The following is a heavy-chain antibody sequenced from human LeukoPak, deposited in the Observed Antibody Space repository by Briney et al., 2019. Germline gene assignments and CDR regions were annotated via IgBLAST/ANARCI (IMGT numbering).Heavy chain of an antibody. CDR1: RYTFTRYY. V-gene: IGHV1-46*01. Sequence: GASVKVSCKASRYTFTRYYMHWVRQAPGQGLEWMGIISPSGASTSYAQKFQGRVTMTRDTSTSTVYMELSSLRSEDTAVYYCTRGGYGGPRVAFDYWGQGTLVTVSS. CDR3: TRGGYGGPRVAFDY. D-gene: IGHD1-1*01. CDR2: ISPSGAST. J-gene: IGHJ4*02.